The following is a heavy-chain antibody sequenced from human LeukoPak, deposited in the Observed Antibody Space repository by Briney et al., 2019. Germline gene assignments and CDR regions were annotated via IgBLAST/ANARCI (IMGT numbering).Heavy chain of an antibody. CDR1: GFTFSSYS. CDR3: ARDDHFDYDFWSGYFSSGFEEKYYFDY. Sequence: GRSLRLSCAASGFTFSSYSMNWVRQAPGKGLEWVSSISSSSSYIYYADSVKGRFTISRDNAKNSLYLQMNSLRAEDTAVYYCARDDHFDYDFWSGYFSSGFEEKYYFDYWGQGTLVTVSS. V-gene: IGHV3-21*01. J-gene: IGHJ4*02. CDR2: ISSSSSYI. D-gene: IGHD3-3*01.